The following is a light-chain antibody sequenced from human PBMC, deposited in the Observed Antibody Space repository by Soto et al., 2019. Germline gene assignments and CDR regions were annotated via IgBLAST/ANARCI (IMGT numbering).Light chain of an antibody. CDR3: QQRSDWPST. CDR2: DAS. J-gene: IGKJ4*01. CDR1: QSVGSY. Sequence: EIVLTQSPATLSLSPGDRATLSCRASQSVGSYLGWYQQRPGQAPRLLIYDASNRATDLPARFSGSGSGTDFTLTISSLEPEDFAVYYCQQRSDWPSTFGGGTKVEIK. V-gene: IGKV3-11*01.